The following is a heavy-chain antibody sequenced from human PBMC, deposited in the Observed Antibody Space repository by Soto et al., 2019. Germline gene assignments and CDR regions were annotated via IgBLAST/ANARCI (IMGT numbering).Heavy chain of an antibody. J-gene: IGHJ4*02. Sequence: SVKVSCKASGGTFSSYAISWVRQAPGQGLEWMGGFIPIFGTANYAQKFQGRVTITADESTSTAYMELSSLRSEDTAVYYCASRPGPDSSGYWEYFDYWGQGTLVTVSS. CDR3: ASRPGPDSSGYWEYFDY. V-gene: IGHV1-69*13. CDR2: FIPIFGTA. CDR1: GGTFSSYA. D-gene: IGHD3-22*01.